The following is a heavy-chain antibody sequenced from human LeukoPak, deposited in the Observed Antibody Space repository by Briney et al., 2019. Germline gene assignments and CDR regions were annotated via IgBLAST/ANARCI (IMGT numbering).Heavy chain of an antibody. V-gene: IGHV1-69*01. Sequence: SVKVSCKASGGTFSSYAISWVRQAPGQGLEWMGGIIPIFGTANYAQKFQGRVTITADESTSTAYMELSSLRSEDTAVYYCARDRNSSSWSFGYWGQGTLVTVSS. CDR1: GGTFSSYA. D-gene: IGHD6-13*01. CDR2: IIPIFGTA. J-gene: IGHJ4*02. CDR3: ARDRNSSSWSFGY.